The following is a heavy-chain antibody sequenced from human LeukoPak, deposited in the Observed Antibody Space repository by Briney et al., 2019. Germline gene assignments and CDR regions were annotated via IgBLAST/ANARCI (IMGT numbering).Heavy chain of an antibody. CDR2: INPNSGGT. J-gene: IGHJ6*02. CDR1: GYTFTGYY. V-gene: IGHV1-2*02. Sequence: WASVKVSCKASGYTFTGYYMHWVRQAPGQGLEWMGWINPNSGGTNYAQKFQGRVTMTRDTSISTAYMELSRLRSDDTAVYYCARDYYDSSGSTIYGMDVWGQGTTVTVSS. D-gene: IGHD3-22*01. CDR3: ARDYYDSSGSTIYGMDV.